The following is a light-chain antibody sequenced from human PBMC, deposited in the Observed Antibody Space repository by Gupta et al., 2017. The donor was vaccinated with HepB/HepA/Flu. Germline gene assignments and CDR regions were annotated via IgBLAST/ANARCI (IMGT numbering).Light chain of an antibody. J-gene: IGLJ3*02. CDR2: DNK. V-gene: IGLV1-40*01. CDR3: QSYDSSLSGSV. CDR1: SSNIGAGYD. Sequence: VTISCTGSSSNIGAGYDVHWYQQLPGTAPKLLIYDNKDRPSGVPDRFSSSKSGTSASLAITGLQAEDEADYYCQSYDSSLSGSVFGGGTKLTVL.